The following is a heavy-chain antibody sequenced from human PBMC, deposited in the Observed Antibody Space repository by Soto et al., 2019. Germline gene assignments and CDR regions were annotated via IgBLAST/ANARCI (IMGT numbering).Heavy chain of an antibody. CDR3: AREKLFGVVIINYYGMDV. V-gene: IGHV3-30-3*01. CDR1: GFTFSSYA. J-gene: IGHJ6*02. CDR2: ISYDGSNK. D-gene: IGHD3-3*01. Sequence: GGSLRLSCAASGFTFSSYAMHWVRQAPGKGLEWVAVISYDGSNKYYADSVKGRFTISRDNSKNTLYLQMNSLRAEDTAVYYCAREKLFGVVIINYYGMDVWGQGTTVTVSS.